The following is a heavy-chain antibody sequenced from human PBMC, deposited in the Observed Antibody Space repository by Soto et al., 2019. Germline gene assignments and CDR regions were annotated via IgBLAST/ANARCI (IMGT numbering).Heavy chain of an antibody. J-gene: IGHJ4*02. Sequence: LRLSCAASEFTFSIYAMTWVRQAPGKGLEWVSTISGIGSTYYADSVKGRFIISRDNSKNTLYLQMDSLRAEDTAVYYCAKSRCSCGSCYSGHDYFDYWGQGTLVTVS. V-gene: IGHV3-23*01. CDR1: EFTFSIYA. D-gene: IGHD2-15*01. CDR3: AKSRCSCGSCYSGHDYFDY. CDR2: ISGIGST.